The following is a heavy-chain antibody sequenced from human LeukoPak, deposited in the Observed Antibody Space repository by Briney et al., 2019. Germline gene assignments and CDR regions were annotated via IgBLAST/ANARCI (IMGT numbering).Heavy chain of an antibody. CDR2: INHSGST. CDR1: GGSFSGYY. Sequence: SETLSLTCAVYGGSFSGYYWSWIRQPPGKGLEWIGEINHSGSTNYNPSLKSRVTISVDTSKNQFSLKLSSVTAADTAVYYRARSTFFSLGYWGQGTLVTVSS. D-gene: IGHD2/OR15-2a*01. J-gene: IGHJ4*02. CDR3: ARSTFFSLGY. V-gene: IGHV4-34*01.